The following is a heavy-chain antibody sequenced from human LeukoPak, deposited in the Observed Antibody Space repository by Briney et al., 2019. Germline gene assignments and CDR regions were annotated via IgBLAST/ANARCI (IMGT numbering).Heavy chain of an antibody. V-gene: IGHV4-4*02. CDR1: GGSISSTNW. D-gene: IGHD3-3*01. CDR3: AKGRSITIFGVVMPN. CDR2: IYRSGST. J-gene: IGHJ4*02. Sequence: SETLSLTCAVSGGSISSTNWWSWVRQSPGKGLEWLGVIYRSGSTNYNPSLQSRVTMSVDKSKNLFSLNLHFVTAADTAVYYCAKGRSITIFGVVMPNWGQGTLVTVSS.